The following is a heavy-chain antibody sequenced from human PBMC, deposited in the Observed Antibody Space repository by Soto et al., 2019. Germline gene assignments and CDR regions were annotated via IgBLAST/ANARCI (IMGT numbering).Heavy chain of an antibody. D-gene: IGHD3-3*01. V-gene: IGHV3-23*01. CDR1: GFTFSSYA. J-gene: IGHJ6*03. CDR3: AEAHIRFLDYYYYMDV. CDR2: ISGSGGST. Sequence: GGSLRLSCAASGFTFSSYAMSWVRQAPGKGLEWVSAISGSGGSTYYADSVKGRFTISRDNSKNTLYLQMNSLRAEDTAVYYCAEAHIRFLDYYYYMDVWGKGTTVTVSS.